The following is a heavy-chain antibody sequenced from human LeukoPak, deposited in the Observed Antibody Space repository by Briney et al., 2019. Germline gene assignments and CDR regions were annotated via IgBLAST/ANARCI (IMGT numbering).Heavy chain of an antibody. Sequence: ASVKVSCKVSGYTLTELSMHWVRQAPGKGLEWMGGFDPEDGETIYAQKFQGRITMTEDTSTDTAYMELSSLRSEDTAVYYCATDRRWELLRTRTFGYWGQGTLVTVSS. CDR1: GYTLTELS. V-gene: IGHV1-24*01. CDR3: ATDRRWELLRTRTFGY. CDR2: FDPEDGET. J-gene: IGHJ4*02. D-gene: IGHD1-26*01.